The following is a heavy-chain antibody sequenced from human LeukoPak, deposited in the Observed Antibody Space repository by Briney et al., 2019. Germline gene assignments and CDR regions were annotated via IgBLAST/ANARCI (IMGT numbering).Heavy chain of an antibody. CDR3: ARSSSGYSSYFDY. CDR1: EYSFTSYW. V-gene: IGHV5-51*01. J-gene: IGHJ4*02. Sequence: GESLKISCKGSEYSFTSYWIGWVRQMPGKGLEWMGIIYPGDSDTRYSPSFQGQVTISADKSVSTAYLQWSSLKASDTAMYYCARSSSGYSSYFDYWGQGTLVTVSS. D-gene: IGHD3-22*01. CDR2: IYPGDSDT.